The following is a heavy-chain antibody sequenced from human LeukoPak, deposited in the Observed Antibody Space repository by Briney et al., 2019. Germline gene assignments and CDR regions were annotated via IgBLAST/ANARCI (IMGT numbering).Heavy chain of an antibody. V-gene: IGHV4-39*07. CDR3: ARDSCSSTSCRKKFDN. CDR1: GDSISSANYY. J-gene: IGHJ4*02. D-gene: IGHD2-2*01. Sequence: SETLSLTCTASGDSISSANYYWGWVRQPPGKGLEWIGSIYFSGSTYYNPSLKSRVTISVETSKVQFSLKLSSVTAADTAVYYCARDSCSSTSCRKKFDNWGQGTLVTVSS. CDR2: IYFSGST.